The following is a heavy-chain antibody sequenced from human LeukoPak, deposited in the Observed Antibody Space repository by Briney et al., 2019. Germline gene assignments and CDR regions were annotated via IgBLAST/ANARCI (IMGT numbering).Heavy chain of an antibody. V-gene: IGHV4-59*01. D-gene: IGHD3-22*01. CDR1: GGSISTYY. J-gene: IGHJ5*02. CDR3: ARSGVSKSKTIIVVPEVWFDP. CDR2: MHDGGTA. Sequence: SETLSLTCTVSGGSISTYYWSWIRQSPGKGLEWMGHMHDGGTAYYNPSLTGRVAMPVDTSTNQFSLNLTSVTAEDTAVYYCARSGVSKSKTIIVVPEVWFDPWGQGTLVTVSS.